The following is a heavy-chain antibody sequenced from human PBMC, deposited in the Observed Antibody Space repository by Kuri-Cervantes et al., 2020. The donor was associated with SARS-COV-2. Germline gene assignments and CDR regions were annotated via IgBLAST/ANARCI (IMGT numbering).Heavy chain of an antibody. D-gene: IGHD5-18*01. J-gene: IGHJ5*02. CDR2: IYYSGST. CDR1: GGSISSGDYY. V-gene: IGHV4-31*02. CDR3: AKLGGYRSGYNWFDP. Sequence: SCTVSGGSISSGDYYWSWIRQPPGKGLEWIGYIYYSGSTYYNPSLKSRVTISVDTSKNQFSLKLSSVTAADTAVYYCAKLGGYRSGYNWFDPWGQGTLVTVSS.